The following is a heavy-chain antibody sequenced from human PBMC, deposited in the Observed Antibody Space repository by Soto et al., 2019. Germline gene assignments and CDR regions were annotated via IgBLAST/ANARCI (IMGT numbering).Heavy chain of an antibody. CDR2: IYYNGTT. V-gene: IGHV4-31*03. J-gene: IGHJ5*02. CDR3: ARVRYYASGSSINWFDP. CDR1: GGSISSPNFY. D-gene: IGHD3-10*01. Sequence: PSETLSLTCTVSGGSISSPNFYWSWIRQHPGKGLEWIGHIYYNGTTYYNPTLKSRVSISVDTSKNQFSLKLSSVTAADTAVYYCARVRYYASGSSINWFDPWGQGTLVTVSS.